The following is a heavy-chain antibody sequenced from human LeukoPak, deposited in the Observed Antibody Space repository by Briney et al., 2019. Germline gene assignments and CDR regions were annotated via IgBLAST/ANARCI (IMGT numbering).Heavy chain of an antibody. D-gene: IGHD3-16*01. Sequence: PSETLSLTCAVYGGSFSDYFWTWISQSPGKGLEWIGEINHVGNTYYNPSLKSRVTISVDTSKNQFSLKLNSVTAADTAVYYCARHYGPWGQGTLVTVSS. CDR2: INHVGNT. CDR1: GGSFSDYF. J-gene: IGHJ5*02. V-gene: IGHV4-34*01. CDR3: ARHYGP.